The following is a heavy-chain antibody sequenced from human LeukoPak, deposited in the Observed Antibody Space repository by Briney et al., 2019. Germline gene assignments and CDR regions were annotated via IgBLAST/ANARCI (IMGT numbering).Heavy chain of an antibody. V-gene: IGHV3-23*01. CDR1: GFTFSSYA. Sequence: PGGSLRLSCAASGFTFSSYAMSWVRQAPGKGLEWVSAISGSGGSTYYADSVKGRFTISRDNSKNTLYLQMNSLRAEDTAVYYCAKAIAVAGRGEFFDYWGQGTLVTVPS. CDR2: ISGSGGST. J-gene: IGHJ4*02. D-gene: IGHD6-19*01. CDR3: AKAIAVAGRGEFFDY.